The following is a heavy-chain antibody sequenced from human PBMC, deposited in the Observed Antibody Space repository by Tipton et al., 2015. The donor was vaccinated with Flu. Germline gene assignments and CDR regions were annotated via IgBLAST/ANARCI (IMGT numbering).Heavy chain of an antibody. CDR3: AKSGGFDS. CDR1: GFAFSGYG. J-gene: IGHJ4*02. Sequence: SLRLSCAPSGFAFSGYGMHWVRQAPGKGLEWVAFIRHDESDKYYADSVKGRFTISRDNSKDMLYLQMNSLRAEDTAVFYCAKSGGFDSWNQGALVIVSS. V-gene: IGHV3-30*02. CDR2: IRHDESDK. D-gene: IGHD1-26*01.